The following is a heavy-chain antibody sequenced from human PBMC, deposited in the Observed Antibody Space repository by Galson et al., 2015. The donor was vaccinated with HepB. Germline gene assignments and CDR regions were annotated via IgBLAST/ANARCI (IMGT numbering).Heavy chain of an antibody. V-gene: IGHV3-53*01. CDR1: EFTVSSNY. D-gene: IGHD1-7*01. Sequence: SLRLSCAASEFTVSSNYMSWVRQAPGKGLEWVSVIYSGGSTYYADSVKGRFTISRDNSKNTLYLQMNSLRAEDTAVYYCARDQELGYGMDVWGRGTLVTVSS. J-gene: IGHJ2*01. CDR3: ARDQELGYGMDV. CDR2: IYSGGST.